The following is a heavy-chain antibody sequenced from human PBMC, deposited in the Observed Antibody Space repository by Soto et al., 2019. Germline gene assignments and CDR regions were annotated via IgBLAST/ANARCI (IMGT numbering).Heavy chain of an antibody. D-gene: IGHD6-13*01. CDR2: ISGSGGST. J-gene: IGHJ4*02. CDR1: GFTFSSYA. V-gene: IGHV3-23*01. Sequence: GGSLRLSCAASGFTFSSYAMSWVRQAPGKGLEWVSAISGSGGSTYYADAVKGRFTISRDNSKNTLYLQMNSLRAEDTAVYYCATDETPYSSSWADFDYWGQGTLVTVSS. CDR3: ATDETPYSSSWADFDY.